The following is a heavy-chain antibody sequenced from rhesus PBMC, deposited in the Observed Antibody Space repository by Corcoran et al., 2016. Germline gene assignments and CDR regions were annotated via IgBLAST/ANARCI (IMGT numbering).Heavy chain of an antibody. CDR3: VRDGGAAAGKKFDY. Sequence: EVQLVESGGGLAKPGGSLRLSCAASGFTFSDYYMDWVRQAPGKGREWVSRISNGGGSKWYADSVKGRFNISREKAKNTLDLQMDSLRAEDTAVYYCVRDGGAAAGKKFDYWGQGVLVTVSS. CDR1: GFTFSDYY. D-gene: IGHD6-25*01. J-gene: IGHJ4*01. CDR2: ISNGGGSK. V-gene: IGHV3-178*01.